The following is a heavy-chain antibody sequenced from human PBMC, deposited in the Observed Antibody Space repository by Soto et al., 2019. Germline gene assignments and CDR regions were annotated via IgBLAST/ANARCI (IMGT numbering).Heavy chain of an antibody. CDR2: ISYDGSNK. CDR3: AKESYKDIVLMVYANYYGMDV. CDR1: GFTFNSYG. Sequence: PGGSLRLSCAASGFTFNSYGMHWVRQAPGKGLEWVAVISYDGSNKYYADSVKGRFTISRDNSKNTLYLQMNSLRAEDTAVYYCAKESYKDIVLMVYANYYGMDVWGQGTTVTVSS. V-gene: IGHV3-30*18. D-gene: IGHD2-8*01. J-gene: IGHJ6*02.